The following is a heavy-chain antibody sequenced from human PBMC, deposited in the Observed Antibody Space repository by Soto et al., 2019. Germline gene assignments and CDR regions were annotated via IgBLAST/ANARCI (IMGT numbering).Heavy chain of an antibody. CDR1: GFSLSTSGVG. Sequence: QITLKESGPTLVKPTQTLTLTCTFSGFSLSTSGVGVGWIRQPPGKALEWLALIYWDDDKRYSPSLRSRLTINKDTAKFPVFLTMTNMDPVDTATYYCIQSRCGGDCLQSYASHYYYGMDVWGQGTTVTVSS. D-gene: IGHD2-21*02. CDR3: IQSRCGGDCLQSYASHYYYGMDV. CDR2: IYWDDDK. V-gene: IGHV2-5*02. J-gene: IGHJ6*02.